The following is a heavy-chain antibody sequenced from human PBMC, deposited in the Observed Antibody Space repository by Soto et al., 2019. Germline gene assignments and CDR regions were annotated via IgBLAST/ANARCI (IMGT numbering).Heavy chain of an antibody. Sequence: TSETLSLTCAVYGGSFSGYYWSWIRQPPGKGLEWIGEINHSGSTNYNPSLKSRVTISVDNSKNMVFLHMNSLRPEDTAVYHCAKDTYFRDSSGYYVFDYWGPGTQVTVSS. CDR1: GGSFSGYY. D-gene: IGHD3-22*01. CDR2: INHSGST. V-gene: IGHV4-34*01. CDR3: AKDTYFRDSSGYYVFDY. J-gene: IGHJ4*02.